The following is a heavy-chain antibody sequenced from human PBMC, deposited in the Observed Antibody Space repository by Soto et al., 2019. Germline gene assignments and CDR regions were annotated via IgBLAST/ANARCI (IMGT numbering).Heavy chain of an antibody. Sequence: GESLKISCQGSGYSFSNYWIGWVRQMPGKGLEWMGILFPGDSDAKYSPSFQGQVTISVDKSITTAYLLFTSLKASDTAIYFCARLPNLYSPYFDYWGQGTLVTVSS. D-gene: IGHD1-26*01. CDR1: GYSFSNYW. J-gene: IGHJ4*02. V-gene: IGHV5-51*01. CDR2: LFPGDSDA. CDR3: ARLPNLYSPYFDY.